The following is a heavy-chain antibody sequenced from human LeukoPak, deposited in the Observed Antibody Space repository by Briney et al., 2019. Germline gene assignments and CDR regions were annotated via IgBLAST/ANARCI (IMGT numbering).Heavy chain of an antibody. J-gene: IGHJ4*02. CDR1: GFTFSSYA. CDR2: IRYDGRNK. D-gene: IGHD1-26*01. V-gene: IGHV3-30*02. Sequence: GGSRRLSCAASGFTFSSYAMPWVRQAPGKGLEWVAFIRYDGRNKYYADSVKGRFTISRDNSKNTLYLQTNSLRAEDTSVYYCAKDLGDSGPTPDSDYWGQGTLVTVSS. CDR3: AKDLGDSGPTPDSDY.